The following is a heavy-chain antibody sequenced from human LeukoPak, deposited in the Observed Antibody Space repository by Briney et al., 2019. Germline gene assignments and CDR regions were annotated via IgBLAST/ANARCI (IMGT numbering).Heavy chain of an antibody. CDR3: ARLGTYSGNLFDN. J-gene: IGHJ4*02. Sequence: PSETLSLTCTVSGGSITSDSYYWVWVRQPPGKGLEWTGSIKYGGTTFYSSSLQSRITLSMGASKNQFSLRLTSVTAADTAVYYCARLGTYSGNLFDNWGQGTLVTVSS. V-gene: IGHV4-39*01. D-gene: IGHD5-12*01. CDR2: IKYGGTT. CDR1: GGSITSDSYY.